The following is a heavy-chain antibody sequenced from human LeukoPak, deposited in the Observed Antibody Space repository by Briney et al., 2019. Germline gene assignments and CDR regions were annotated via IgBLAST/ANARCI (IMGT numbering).Heavy chain of an antibody. Sequence: SETLSLTCTVSSASISSYYWSWIRQPAGKGLEWIGRIYVSGSTNCNPSLNSRVTMSLDKSKNQFSLKLSSVTAADTAVYYCARNGSPYYYGSGTYLLFDYWDRGTLVTVSS. CDR1: SASISSYY. CDR2: IYVSGST. D-gene: IGHD3-10*01. J-gene: IGHJ4*02. V-gene: IGHV4-4*07. CDR3: ARNGSPYYYGSGTYLLFDY.